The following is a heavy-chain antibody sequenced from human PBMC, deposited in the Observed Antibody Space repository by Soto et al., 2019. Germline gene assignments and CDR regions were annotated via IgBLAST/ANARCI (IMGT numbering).Heavy chain of an antibody. Sequence: GGSLRLSCAASGFTFDDYAMHWVRQAPGKGLEWVSGISWNSGSIGYADSVKGRFTISRDNAKNSLYLQMNSLRAEDTALYYCAKGHTSYGSGSYYKAWGQGTLVTVSS. J-gene: IGHJ5*02. CDR2: ISWNSGSI. V-gene: IGHV3-9*01. CDR3: AKGHTSYGSGSYYKA. D-gene: IGHD3-10*01. CDR1: GFTFDDYA.